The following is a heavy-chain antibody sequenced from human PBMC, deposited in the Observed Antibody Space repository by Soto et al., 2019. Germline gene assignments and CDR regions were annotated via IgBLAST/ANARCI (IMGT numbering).Heavy chain of an antibody. Sequence: EVQLVVSGGDLIQPGGSLRLSCAASGFTFSNYWMHWVRQAPGKGLVWVSRINGDGSTTSYADSVKGRFTISRDKAKNTLSLQMNSLRAEDTAVYYCVRGSVYNWRGDFWGQGTLVTVSS. J-gene: IGHJ4*02. D-gene: IGHD1-20*01. CDR3: VRGSVYNWRGDF. CDR2: INGDGSTT. CDR1: GFTFSNYW. V-gene: IGHV3-74*01.